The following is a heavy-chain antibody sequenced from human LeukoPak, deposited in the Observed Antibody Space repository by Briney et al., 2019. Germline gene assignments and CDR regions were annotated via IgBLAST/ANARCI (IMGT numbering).Heavy chain of an antibody. J-gene: IGHJ5*02. V-gene: IGHV4-34*01. CDR3: ARGVRSYSEREHNWFDP. CDR1: GGSFSGYY. CDR2: INHSGST. D-gene: IGHD1-1*01. Sequence: SETLSLTCSVYGGSFSGYYWSWIRQPPGKGLEWIGEINHSGSTNYNPSLKSRVTISVDTSKNQFFLKLSSVTAADTAVYYCARGVRSYSEREHNWFDPWGQGTLVTVS.